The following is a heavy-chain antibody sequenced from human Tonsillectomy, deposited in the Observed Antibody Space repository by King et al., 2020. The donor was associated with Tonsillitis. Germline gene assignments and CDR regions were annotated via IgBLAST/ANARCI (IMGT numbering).Heavy chain of an antibody. CDR3: ANSEYQSKYGGDYYGMAV. CDR2: IRFDGSKK. Sequence: VQLVESGGGVVQPGGSLRLSCAASGFTFNNYGMHWVRQAPGKGLEWVAFIRFDGSKKDYADSVKGRFTISRDNSKNTLSLQMNSLRAEDTAVYYCANSEYQSKYGGDYYGMAVWGQGTTVTVSS. D-gene: IGHD2-2*01. CDR1: GFTFNNYG. J-gene: IGHJ6*02. V-gene: IGHV3-30*02.